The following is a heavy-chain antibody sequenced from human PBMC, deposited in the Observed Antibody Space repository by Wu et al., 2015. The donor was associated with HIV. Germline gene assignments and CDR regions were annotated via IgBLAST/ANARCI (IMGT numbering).Heavy chain of an antibody. CDR1: GYTFTIYG. CDR3: ARLQSLHGLYSNADY. V-gene: IGHV1-2*02. J-gene: IGHJ4*02. CDR2: INPNRGGT. Sequence: QVQLVQSGAEVKKPGASVKVSCKASGYTFTIYGVSWVRQAPGQGPEWMGWINPNRGGTKYAQNFQGRVTLTRDTAVTTAYLELNSLRSDDTAVYYCARLQSLHGLYSNADYWGQGTVVTVSS. D-gene: IGHD3/OR15-3a*01.